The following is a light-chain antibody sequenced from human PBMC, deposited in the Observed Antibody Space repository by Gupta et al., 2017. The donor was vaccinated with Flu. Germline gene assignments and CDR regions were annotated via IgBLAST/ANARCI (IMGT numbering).Light chain of an antibody. CDR2: HAS. V-gene: IGKV1-5*03. J-gene: IGKJ4*01. CDR3: QQNSTNALT. CDR1: QSVSTW. Sequence: PATLSASVGYRVTITCWASQSVSTWLSWQQQRPGKAPKILIQHASNLESGVPSRFSGSGSGTEFTLTISNLQPDDFATYYCQQNSTNALTFGGGTKLEIK.